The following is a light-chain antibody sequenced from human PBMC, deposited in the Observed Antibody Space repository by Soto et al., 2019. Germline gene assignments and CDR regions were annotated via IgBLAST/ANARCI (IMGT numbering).Light chain of an antibody. CDR1: QGISSA. J-gene: IGKJ4*01. V-gene: IGKV1-13*02. Sequence: AIQLTQSPSSLSASVGDRVTITCRASQGISSALAWYQQKPGKAPKLLIYDASSLESGVPSRFSGSGSGTDFTLTISSLQPEECATYYCPQFNRYPPLTFGGGTKVDIK. CDR3: PQFNRYPPLT. CDR2: DAS.